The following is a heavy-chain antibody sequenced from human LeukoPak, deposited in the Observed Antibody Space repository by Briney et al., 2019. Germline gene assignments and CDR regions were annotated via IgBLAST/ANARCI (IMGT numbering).Heavy chain of an antibody. CDR2: ISSKGGST. J-gene: IGHJ6*02. Sequence: GGSLRLSCAASGFTFSSYAMHWVRQAPGKGLEYVSAISSKGGSTYYADSVKGRFTISRDNSKNTLYLQMNSLRAEDTAVYYCAKDSPGYCSSTSCYGMDVWGQGTTVTVSS. V-gene: IGHV3-64*04. CDR3: AKDSPGYCSSTSCYGMDV. CDR1: GFTFSSYA. D-gene: IGHD2-2*01.